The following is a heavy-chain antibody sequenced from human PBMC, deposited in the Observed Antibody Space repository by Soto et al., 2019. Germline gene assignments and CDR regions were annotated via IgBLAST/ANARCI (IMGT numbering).Heavy chain of an antibody. CDR3: ARDLSGGYDGVYYGMDV. Sequence: SETLSLTCAVSGGSISSSNWWSWVRQPPGKGLEWIGEIYHSGSTNYNPSLKSRVTISVDKSKNQFSLKLSSVTAADTAVYYCARDLSGGYDGVYYGMDVWGQGTTVTVSS. D-gene: IGHD1-26*01. J-gene: IGHJ6*02. V-gene: IGHV4-4*02. CDR2: IYHSGST. CDR1: GGSISSSNW.